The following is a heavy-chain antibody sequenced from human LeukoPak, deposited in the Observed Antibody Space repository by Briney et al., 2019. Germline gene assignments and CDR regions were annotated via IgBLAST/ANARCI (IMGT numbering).Heavy chain of an antibody. D-gene: IGHD3-10*01. V-gene: IGHV3-53*01. Sequence: PGGSLRLSCAASDFTVSNNHMSWVRQAPGKGLEWVSVIYSGGTTYYADSVKGRFTISRDNSKNTLYLQMNSLRAEDTAVYYCARDLSGGFDHWGQGSLVTVSS. J-gene: IGHJ5*02. CDR1: DFTVSNNH. CDR2: IYSGGTT. CDR3: ARDLSGGFDH.